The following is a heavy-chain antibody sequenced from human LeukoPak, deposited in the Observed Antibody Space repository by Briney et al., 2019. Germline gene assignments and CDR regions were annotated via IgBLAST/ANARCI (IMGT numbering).Heavy chain of an antibody. J-gene: IGHJ4*02. CDR3: AGFYGSGSYYFDY. D-gene: IGHD3-10*01. V-gene: IGHV4-34*01. CDR2: INHSGST. Sequence: PSETLSLTCAVYGGSFSGYYWSWIRQPPGKGLEWIGEINHSGSTNYNPSLKSRVTISVDTSKNQFSLKLSSVTAADTAVYYCAGFYGSGSYYFDYWGQGTLVTVSS. CDR1: GGSFSGYY.